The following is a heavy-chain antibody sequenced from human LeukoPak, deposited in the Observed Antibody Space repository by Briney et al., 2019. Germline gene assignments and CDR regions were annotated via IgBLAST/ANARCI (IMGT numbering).Heavy chain of an antibody. CDR3: ARGGAGHCSSTSCLHPIDY. V-gene: IGHV4-34*01. Sequence: SETLSLTXAVYGGSFSGYYWSWIRQPPGKGLEWIGEINHSGSTNYNPSLKSRVTISVDTSKNQFSLKLSSVTAADTAVYYCARGGAGHCSSTSCLHPIDYWGQGTLVTVSS. CDR1: GGSFSGYY. D-gene: IGHD2-2*01. CDR2: INHSGST. J-gene: IGHJ4*02.